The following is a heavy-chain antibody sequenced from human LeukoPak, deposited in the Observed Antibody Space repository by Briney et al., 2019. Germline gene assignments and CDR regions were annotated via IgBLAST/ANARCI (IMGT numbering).Heavy chain of an antibody. D-gene: IGHD7-27*01. CDR3: ARDDGDGDYYYYYYMDV. Sequence: SETLSLTCTVSGGSISSGSYYWSWIRQPAGKGLEWIGRIYTSGSTNYNPSLKSRVTMSVDTSKNQFSLKLSSVTAADTAVYYCARDDGDGDYYYYYYMDVWGKGTTVTVSS. CDR2: IYTSGST. CDR1: GGSISSGSYY. J-gene: IGHJ6*03. V-gene: IGHV4-61*02.